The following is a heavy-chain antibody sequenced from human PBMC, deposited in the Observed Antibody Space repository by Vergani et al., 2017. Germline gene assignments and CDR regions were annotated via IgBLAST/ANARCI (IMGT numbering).Heavy chain of an antibody. CDR3: ARDGSRRDTAMVRDFDY. Sequence: QVQLVQSGAEVKKPGASVKVSCKASGYTFTGYYMHWVRQAPGQGLEWMGIINPSGGSTSYAQKFQGRVTMTRDTSTSTVYMELSSLRSEDTAVYYCARDGSRRDTAMVRDFDYWGQGTLVTVSS. J-gene: IGHJ4*02. CDR1: GYTFTGYY. V-gene: IGHV1-46*01. D-gene: IGHD5-18*01. CDR2: INPSGGST.